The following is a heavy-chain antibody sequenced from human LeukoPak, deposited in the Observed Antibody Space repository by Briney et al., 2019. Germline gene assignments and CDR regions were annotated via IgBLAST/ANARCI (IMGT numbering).Heavy chain of an antibody. V-gene: IGHV4-39*01. CDR3: ASATGTSPFSFDY. D-gene: IGHD1-1*01. CDR2: IYYSGST. J-gene: IGHJ4*02. CDR1: GGSISSSRYY. Sequence: KASETLSLTCTVSGGSISSSRYYWGWIRQPPGKGLERIGSIYYSGSTYYHPSLKSRVTISVDTSKNQLSLKLSSVTAADTAVYYCASATGTSPFSFDYWGQGTLVTVSS.